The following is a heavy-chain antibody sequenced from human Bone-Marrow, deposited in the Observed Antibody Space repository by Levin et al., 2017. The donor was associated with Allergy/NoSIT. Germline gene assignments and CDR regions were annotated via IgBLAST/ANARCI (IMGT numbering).Heavy chain of an antibody. V-gene: IGHV1-8*01. J-gene: IGHJ4*01. D-gene: IGHD2-21*02. CDR2: MNPNIGNT. CDR1: GYSFTNYD. Sequence: SVKVSCKASGYSFTNYDINWVRQAAGQGLEWMGWMNPNIGNTGYAQKFQGRVTMTRDTSINTAYMELTGLTSDDTAVYYCARGRGDVVKVTAIPDYWRHGTLVTVSS. CDR3: ARGRGDVVKVTAIPDY.